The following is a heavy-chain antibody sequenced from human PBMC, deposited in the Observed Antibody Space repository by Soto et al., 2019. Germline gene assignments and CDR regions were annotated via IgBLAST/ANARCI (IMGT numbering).Heavy chain of an antibody. J-gene: IGHJ4*02. CDR1: GFTVSSNY. CDR2: IYSGGST. Sequence: PGGSLRLSCAASGFTVSSNYMSWVRQAPGKGLEWVSVIYSGGSTYYADSVKGRFTISRDNSKNTLYLQMNSLRAEDTAVYYCARARGSGWQYSFDYWGQGTLVTVYS. CDR3: ARARGSGWQYSFDY. V-gene: IGHV3-53*01. D-gene: IGHD6-19*01.